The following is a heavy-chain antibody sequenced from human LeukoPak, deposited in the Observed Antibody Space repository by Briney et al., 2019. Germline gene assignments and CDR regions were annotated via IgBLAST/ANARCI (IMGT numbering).Heavy chain of an antibody. CDR3: ARGTHKWELANRFDF. Sequence: PGGSLRLSCAASGFTFSSYAMSWVRQAPGKGLEWVSAISGSGGSTYYADSVKGRFTISRDNSKNTLYLQMNSLRAEDTAVYYCARGTHKWELANRFDFWGQGTLVTVSS. CDR1: GFTFSSYA. CDR2: ISGSGGST. D-gene: IGHD1-26*01. V-gene: IGHV3-23*01. J-gene: IGHJ4*02.